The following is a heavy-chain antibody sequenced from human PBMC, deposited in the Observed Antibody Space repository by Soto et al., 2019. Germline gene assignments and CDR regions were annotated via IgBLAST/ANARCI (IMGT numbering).Heavy chain of an antibody. V-gene: IGHV3-23*01. D-gene: IGHD3-3*01. CDR3: AKDLWSGKRGYYFDY. Sequence: EVQLLESGGGLVQPGGSLRLSCAASGFTFSDYAMSWVRQAPGKGLECVSFISGSGDSTYYADSVKGRFTISRDRSKNTLYLQMNSLRAEDTAVYYCAKDLWSGKRGYYFDYWGQGTLVTVSS. CDR2: ISGSGDST. J-gene: IGHJ4*02. CDR1: GFTFSDYA.